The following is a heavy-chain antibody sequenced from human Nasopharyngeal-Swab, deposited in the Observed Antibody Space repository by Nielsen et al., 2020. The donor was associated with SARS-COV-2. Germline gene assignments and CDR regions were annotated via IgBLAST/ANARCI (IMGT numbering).Heavy chain of an antibody. J-gene: IGHJ6*01. CDR3: ARLPSAYPYHNDMDV. V-gene: IGHV5-51*01. CDR1: GYTFTTYW. Sequence: GGSLRLSCQGSGYTFTTYWIGWVRQMPGKGLEWMGIIYGGDSDTRYSPSFQGQVTISADKSSNTAYLQWSSLKASDTAIYYCARLPSAYPYHNDMDVWGQGTTVIVSA. D-gene: IGHD1-1*01. CDR2: IYGGDSDT.